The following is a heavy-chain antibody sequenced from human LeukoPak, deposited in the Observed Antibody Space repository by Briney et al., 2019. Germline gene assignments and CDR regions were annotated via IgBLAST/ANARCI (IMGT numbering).Heavy chain of an antibody. J-gene: IGHJ4*02. CDR3: ARLGQQLQWVDNSGQDY. V-gene: IGHV4-39*01. CDR2: IYYSGST. D-gene: IGHD6-13*01. Sequence: PSETLSLTCTASGGSISSSSYYRGWIRQPPGKGLEWIGSIYYSGSTYYNPSLKSRVTISVDTSKNQFSLNLSSVTAADTAVYYCARLGQQLQWVDNSGQDYWGQGTLVTVSS. CDR1: GGSISSSSYY.